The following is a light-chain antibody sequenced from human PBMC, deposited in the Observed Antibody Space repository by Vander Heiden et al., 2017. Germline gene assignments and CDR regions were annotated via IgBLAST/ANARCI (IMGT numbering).Light chain of an antibody. CDR3: QQHYKLLLST. V-gene: IGKV1-33*01. CDR1: QDISNY. CDR2: DTS. J-gene: IGKJ5*01. Sequence: IQITQSPSSLSASVGDRVTITCQASQDISNYLNWYQQKSGKAPKLLIYDTSNMEKGAPSRFSGSGYGTDFTFTISSRQQEDIAAYYCQQHYKLLLSTFGQGTQVEIK.